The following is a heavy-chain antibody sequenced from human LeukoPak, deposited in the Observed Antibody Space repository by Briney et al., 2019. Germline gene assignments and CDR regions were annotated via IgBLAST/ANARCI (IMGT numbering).Heavy chain of an antibody. CDR3: ARERHGDYYDSSGYDDAFDI. V-gene: IGHV1-69*13. J-gene: IGHJ3*02. CDR1: GGTFSSYA. Sequence: GASVKVSCKASGGTFSSYAISWVRQAPGQGLEWMGGIIPIFGTANYAQKFQGRVTITADESTSTAYMELSSLRSKDTAVYYCARERHGDYYDSSGYDDAFDIWGQGTMVTVSS. D-gene: IGHD3-22*01. CDR2: IIPIFGTA.